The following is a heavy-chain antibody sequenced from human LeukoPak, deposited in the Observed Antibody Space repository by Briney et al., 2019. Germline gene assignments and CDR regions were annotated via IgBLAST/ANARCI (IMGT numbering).Heavy chain of an antibody. CDR2: IKSKTDGGTR. J-gene: IGHJ4*02. V-gene: IGHV3-15*01. CDR1: GFTFSDAW. CDR3: TTEGLATTGGASDY. D-gene: IGHD5-12*01. Sequence: PGGSLRLSCAVSGFTFSDAWMSWVRQAPGKGLEWVGRIKSKTDGGTRDYAAPVKGRFNISRDDSKNTLYLQMNSLKTEDTAVYYCTTEGLATTGGASDYWGQGTLVTVSS.